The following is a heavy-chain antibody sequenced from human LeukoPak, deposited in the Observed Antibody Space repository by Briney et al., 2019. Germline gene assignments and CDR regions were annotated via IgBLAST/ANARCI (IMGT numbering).Heavy chain of an antibody. CDR2: IYWDDDK. CDR1: GFSLSTSGVG. V-gene: IGHV2-5*02. D-gene: IGHD1-20*01. Sequence: SGPTLVNPTQTLTLTCTFSGFSLSTSGVGVGWIRQPPGKALEWLALIYWDDDKRYSPSPKSRLTITKDTSKNQVVLTMTNMDPVDTATYYCAHRYNWNLFDYWGQGTLVTASS. CDR3: AHRYNWNLFDY. J-gene: IGHJ4*02.